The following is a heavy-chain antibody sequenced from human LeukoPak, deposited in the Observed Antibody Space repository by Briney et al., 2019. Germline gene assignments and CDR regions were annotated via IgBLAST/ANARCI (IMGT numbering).Heavy chain of an antibody. CDR1: GGTFSSYA. D-gene: IGHD5-24*01. Sequence: SVTVSFKASGGTFSSYAISWVRQAPGQGLEWMGRIIPIFGTANYAQKFQGRVTITADKSTSTAYMELSSLRSEDTAVYYCARYNGRDGYNGNYWGQGTLVTVSS. CDR3: ARYNGRDGYNGNY. V-gene: IGHV1-69*06. J-gene: IGHJ4*02. CDR2: IIPIFGTA.